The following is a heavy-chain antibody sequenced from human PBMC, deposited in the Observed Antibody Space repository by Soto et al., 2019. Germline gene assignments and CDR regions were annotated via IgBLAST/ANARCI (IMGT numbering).Heavy chain of an antibody. CDR1: GYTFTNYD. CDR3: ARGYYDGSGRPTPGGMDV. J-gene: IGHJ6*02. CDR2: ISTYTGNT. Sequence: QVHLVQSGAEVKKPGASVKVSCKASGYTFTNYDINWVRQAPGQGLEWMGWISTYTGNTNYAQKLQGRVTMTTDTATSTAYMELRSLRSDDTAVYYRARGYYDGSGRPTPGGMDVWGQGTTVTVSS. V-gene: IGHV1-18*01. D-gene: IGHD3-10*01.